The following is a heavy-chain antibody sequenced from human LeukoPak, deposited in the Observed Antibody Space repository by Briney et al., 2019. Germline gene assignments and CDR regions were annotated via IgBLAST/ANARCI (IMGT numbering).Heavy chain of an antibody. CDR2: LSSSSSYK. Sequence: PGGALRLSCAASGFTFSDYYMSWIRQAPGKGLKWVSYLSSSSSYKNYANSVKGRFPISRDNAKNSLYMQMNSLRAEDTAMYYCARDYYGSGSSPFDYWGQGTLVTVSS. V-gene: IGHV3-11*06. CDR1: GFTFSDYY. CDR3: ARDYYGSGSSPFDY. J-gene: IGHJ4*02. D-gene: IGHD3-10*01.